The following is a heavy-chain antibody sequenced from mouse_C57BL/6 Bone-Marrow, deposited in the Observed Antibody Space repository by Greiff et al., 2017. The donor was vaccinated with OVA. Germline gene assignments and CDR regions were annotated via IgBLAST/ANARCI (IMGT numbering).Heavy chain of an antibody. J-gene: IGHJ1*03. CDR1: GFTFSSYG. D-gene: IGHD1-1*01. CDR3: ARHRAHYYGSSYKYFDV. CDR2: ISSGGSYT. Sequence: EVHLVESGGDLVKPGGSLKLSCAASGFTFSSYGMSWVRQTPDKRLEWVATISSGGSYTYYPDSVKGRFTISRDNAKNTLYLQMSSLKSEDTAMYYGARHRAHYYGSSYKYFDVWGTGTTVTVSS. V-gene: IGHV5-6*01.